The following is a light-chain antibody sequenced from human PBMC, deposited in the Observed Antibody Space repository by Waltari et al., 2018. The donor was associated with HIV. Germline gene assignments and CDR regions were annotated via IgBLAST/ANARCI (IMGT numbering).Light chain of an antibody. CDR3: GADHGSGSNFVV. J-gene: IGLJ2*01. Sequence: QPVLTQPPSASASLGASVTLTCTLSSGYSNYTVDWYQQRPGKGPRFVMRVGTGGIVGSKGYGIPDRFSVLGSGLNRYLTIKNIQEEDESDYHCGADHGSGSNFVVFGGGTKLTVL. V-gene: IGLV9-49*01. CDR2: VGTGGIVG. CDR1: SGYSNYT.